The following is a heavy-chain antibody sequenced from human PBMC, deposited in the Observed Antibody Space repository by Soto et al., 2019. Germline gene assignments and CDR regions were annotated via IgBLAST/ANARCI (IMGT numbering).Heavy chain of an antibody. J-gene: IGHJ6*02. CDR1: GGSISSGDYY. Sequence: SETLSLTCTVSGGSISSGDYYWSWIRQPTGKGLEWIGYIYYSGSTYYNPSLKSRVTISVDTSKNQFSLKLSSVTAADTAVYYCARDRGYYYDSSGTIRGMDVWGQGTTVTVSS. D-gene: IGHD3-22*01. CDR2: IYYSGST. CDR3: ARDRGYYYDSSGTIRGMDV. V-gene: IGHV4-30-4*01.